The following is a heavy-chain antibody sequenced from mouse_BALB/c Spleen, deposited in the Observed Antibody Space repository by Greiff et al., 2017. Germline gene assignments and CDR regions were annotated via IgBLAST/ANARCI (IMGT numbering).Heavy chain of an antibody. Sequence: EVKLVESGGGLVQPGGSVKLSCVASGFTFSNYWMNWVRQCPEKGLEWVAEIRLKSNNYATHYEESVKGRFTISRDASKSSVYLQMNNLRAEATGIYYCTTYHYGDYWGQGTTLTVSS. V-gene: IGHV6-6*02. CDR2: IRLKSNNYAT. J-gene: IGHJ2*01. CDR3: TTYHYGDY. CDR1: GFTFSNYW.